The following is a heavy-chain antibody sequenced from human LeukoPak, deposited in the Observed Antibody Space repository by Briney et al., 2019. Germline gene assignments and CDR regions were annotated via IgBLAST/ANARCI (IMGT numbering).Heavy chain of an antibody. J-gene: IGHJ4*02. CDR1: GGSVSSGSYY. D-gene: IGHD3-22*01. V-gene: IGHV4-61*01. CDR3: ARVGDYYDSSGVQGYFDY. CDR2: IYYSGST. Sequence: RPSETLSLTCTVSGGSVSSGSYYWSWIRQPPGKGLEWIGYIYYSGSTNYNPSLKSRVTISVDTSKNQFSLKLSSVTAADTAVYYCARVGDYYDSSGVQGYFDYWGQGTLVTVSS.